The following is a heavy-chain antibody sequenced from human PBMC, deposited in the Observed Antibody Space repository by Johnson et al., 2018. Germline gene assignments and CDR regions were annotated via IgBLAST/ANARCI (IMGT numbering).Heavy chain of an antibody. CDR3: ARAGGNGDYVYAFDI. CDR2: ISYDGSNK. CDR1: GFTFINYG. D-gene: IGHD4-17*01. J-gene: IGHJ3*02. Sequence: QLVQSGGGVVQPGRSLRLSCAASGFTFINYGMHWVRQAPGKGLEWVAVISYDGSNKYYADSVKGRFTISRDNSKNTLYLQMNSLRAEDTAVYYCARAGGNGDYVYAFDIWGQGTMVTVSS. V-gene: IGHV3-30*03.